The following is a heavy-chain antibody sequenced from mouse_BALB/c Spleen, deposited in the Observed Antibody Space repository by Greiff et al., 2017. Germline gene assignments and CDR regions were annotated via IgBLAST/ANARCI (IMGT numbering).Heavy chain of an antibody. D-gene: IGHD4-1*01. V-gene: IGHV5-9*03. CDR2: ISSGGGNT. Sequence: EVNLVESGGGLVKPGGSLKLSCAASGFTFSSYTMSWVRQTPEKRLEWVATISSGGGNTYYPDSVKGRFTISRDNAKNNLYLQMSSLRSEDTALYYCARSNWDEGFAYWGQGTLVTVSA. J-gene: IGHJ3*01. CDR1: GFTFSSYT. CDR3: ARSNWDEGFAY.